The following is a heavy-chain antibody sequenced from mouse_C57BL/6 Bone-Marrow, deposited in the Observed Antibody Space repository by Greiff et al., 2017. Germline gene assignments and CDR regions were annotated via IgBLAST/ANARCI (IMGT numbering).Heavy chain of an antibody. D-gene: IGHD2-3*01. Sequence: QVQLQQSGAELVRPGTSVKVSCKASGYAFTNYLIEWVKQRPGQGLELIGVINPGSGGTNYNEKFKGKATLTADKSSSTAYMKLSSLTSEDSAVYFCARREDGGYYEDAMDYWGQGTSVTVSS. V-gene: IGHV1-54*01. CDR3: ARREDGGYYEDAMDY. CDR2: INPGSGGT. J-gene: IGHJ4*01. CDR1: GYAFTNYL.